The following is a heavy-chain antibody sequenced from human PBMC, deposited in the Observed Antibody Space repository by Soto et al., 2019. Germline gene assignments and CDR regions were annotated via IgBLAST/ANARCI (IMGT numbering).Heavy chain of an antibody. CDR2: ISYDGSNK. D-gene: IGHD3-10*01. V-gene: IGHV3-30*18. CDR3: AKASSLWFGEFLNLDY. Sequence: QVQLVESGGGVVQPGRSLRLSCAASGFTFSSYSMHWVRQAPGKGLEWVAVISYDGSNKYYADSVKGRFTISRDNSKNTLYLQMNSLRAEDTAVYYCAKASSLWFGEFLNLDYWGQGTLVTVSS. J-gene: IGHJ4*02. CDR1: GFTFSSYS.